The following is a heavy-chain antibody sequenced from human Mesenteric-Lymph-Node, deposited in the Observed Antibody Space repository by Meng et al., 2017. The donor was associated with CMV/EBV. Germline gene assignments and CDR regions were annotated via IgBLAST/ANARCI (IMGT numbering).Heavy chain of an antibody. CDR3: ARGLGYSSSWAF. D-gene: IGHD6-13*01. J-gene: IGHJ4*02. V-gene: IGHV1-8*01. CDR1: GYTFTSYD. Sequence: SCKASGYTFTSYDINWVRQATGQGLEWMGWMSPHSGDTGYAQKFQGRVTMTRDTSISTAYLELSSLRFEDTAIYYCARGLGYSSSWAFWGQGTLVTVSS. CDR2: MSPHSGDT.